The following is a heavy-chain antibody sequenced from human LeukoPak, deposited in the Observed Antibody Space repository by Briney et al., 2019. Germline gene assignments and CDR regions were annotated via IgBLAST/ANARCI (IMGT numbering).Heavy chain of an antibody. Sequence: GGSLRLSCAASGFTFSNYAMSWVRQAPGKGLEWVSSISSSSSYIYYADSVKGRFTISRDNAKNSLYLQMNSLRAEDTAVYYCARDLRFGELSEYYFDYWGQGTLVTVSS. J-gene: IGHJ4*02. CDR2: ISSSSSYI. CDR1: GFTFSNYA. V-gene: IGHV3-21*01. D-gene: IGHD3-10*01. CDR3: ARDLRFGELSEYYFDY.